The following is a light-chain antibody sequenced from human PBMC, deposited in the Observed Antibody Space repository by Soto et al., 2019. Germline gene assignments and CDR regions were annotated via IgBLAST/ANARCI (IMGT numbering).Light chain of an antibody. J-gene: IGKJ4*01. Sequence: DIRMTQSPSSLSASVGDRVTITCQASQDISNSVNWYQQKPGKAPKLLIFDASTVETGVPSRFSGGGSGTYFTFTINSLQPEDIAAYYCQHYADLPLTFGGGTKVEIK. V-gene: IGKV1-33*01. CDR3: QHYADLPLT. CDR1: QDISNS. CDR2: DAS.